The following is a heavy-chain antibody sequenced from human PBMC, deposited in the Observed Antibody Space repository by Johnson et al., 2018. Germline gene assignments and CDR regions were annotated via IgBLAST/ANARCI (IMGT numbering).Heavy chain of an antibody. Sequence: VQLQQSGPGLVKPSQTLSLTCAISGDSVSSHSAAWNWIRQSPSRGLEWLGRTYYRSKWYNDYAVSVKRRITINPETSKNQFSLRLNTVTPADTAVYYCSYSSSWEGYYGMDVWGQGTTVTVSS. V-gene: IGHV6-1*01. CDR1: GDSVSSHSAA. CDR2: TYYRSKWYN. D-gene: IGHD6-13*01. J-gene: IGHJ6*02. CDR3: SYSSSWEGYYGMDV.